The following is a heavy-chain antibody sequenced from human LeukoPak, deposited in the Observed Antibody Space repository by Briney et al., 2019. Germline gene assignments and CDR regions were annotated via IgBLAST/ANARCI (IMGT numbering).Heavy chain of an antibody. CDR1: GYTFTGQD. CDR3: ASYPMYSSSPPFDY. V-gene: IGHV1-2*02. Sequence: ASVKVSCKASGYTFTGQDMHWVRQAPRQGLEWMGWINPNTGDTNYAQKFQGRVTMTRDTTISTAYMELSRLTSDDTAVYYCASYPMYSSSPPFDYWGQGTLVTVSS. CDR2: INPNTGDT. D-gene: IGHD3-22*01. J-gene: IGHJ4*02.